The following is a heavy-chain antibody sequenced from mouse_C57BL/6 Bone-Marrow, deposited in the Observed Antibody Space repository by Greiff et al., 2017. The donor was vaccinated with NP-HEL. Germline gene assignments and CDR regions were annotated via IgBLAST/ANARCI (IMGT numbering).Heavy chain of an antibody. CDR1: GYTFTSYG. V-gene: IGHV1-81*01. D-gene: IGHD2-4*01. J-gene: IGHJ3*01. CDR2: IYPRSGNT. CDR3: ARKQIYYDSH. Sequence: QVQLQQPGTELVKPGASVKLSCKASGYTFTSYGISWVKQRTGQGLERIGEIYPRSGNTYYNEKFKGKATLTADKSSSTAYMELRSLTSEDSAVYFCARKQIYYDSHWGQGTLVTVSA.